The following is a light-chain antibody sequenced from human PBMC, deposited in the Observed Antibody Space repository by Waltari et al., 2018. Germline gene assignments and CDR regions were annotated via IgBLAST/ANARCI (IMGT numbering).Light chain of an antibody. V-gene: IGLV2-14*03. Sequence: QSALTQPASVSGSPGQSTTISCTGTSSDVGGYNFVSWYQQHPGKAPKVMIYDVSDRPSGVSNRFSGSKSGNTASLTISGLQAEDEADYYCSSYTSINTLDVVFGGGTRLTVL. CDR2: DVS. CDR3: SSYTSINTLDVV. J-gene: IGLJ2*01. CDR1: SSDVGGYNF.